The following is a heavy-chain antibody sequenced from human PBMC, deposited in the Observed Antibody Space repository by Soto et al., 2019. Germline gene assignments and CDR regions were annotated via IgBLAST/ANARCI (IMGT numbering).Heavy chain of an antibody. Sequence: GASVKVSCKASGYTFTRYGISWVRQAPGQGLEWMGWISGYNGDTKYAQKFQGRVTMTIDTSTTTTYMELRSLTSDDTAVYYCAKNGQPPYYYYGMDAWGQGTTVTVS. J-gene: IGHJ6*02. CDR2: ISGYNGDT. V-gene: IGHV1-18*01. D-gene: IGHD2-8*01. CDR1: GYTFTRYG. CDR3: AKNGQPPYYYYGMDA.